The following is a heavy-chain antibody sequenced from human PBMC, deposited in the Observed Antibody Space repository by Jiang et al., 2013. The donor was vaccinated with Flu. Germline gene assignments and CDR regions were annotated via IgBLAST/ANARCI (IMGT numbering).Heavy chain of an antibody. V-gene: IGHV5-51*01. D-gene: IGHD3-10*01. J-gene: IGHJ3*02. CDR2: IYPGDSDT. CDR3: ARQLTAGVIINPHRYDAFDI. Sequence: GESLKISCKGSGYSFTSYWIGWVRQMPGKGLEWMGIIYPGDSDTRYSPSFQGQVTISADKSISTAYLQWSSLKASDTAMYYCARQLTAGVIINPHRYDAFDIWGQGTMVTVSS. CDR1: GYSFTSYW.